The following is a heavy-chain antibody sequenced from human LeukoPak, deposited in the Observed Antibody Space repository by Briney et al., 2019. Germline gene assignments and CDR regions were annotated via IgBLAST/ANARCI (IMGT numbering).Heavy chain of an antibody. V-gene: IGHV1-8*01. CDR2: MNPNSGNT. CDR3: ARVSRYYDFWSGYYSYYYYGMDV. J-gene: IGHJ6*02. D-gene: IGHD3-3*01. CDR1: GYTFTSYD. Sequence: ASVKVSCKASGYTFTSYDINWVRQATGQGLEWMGWMNPNSGNTGYAQKFQGRVTMTRNTSISTAYTELSSLRSEDTAVYYCARVSRYYDFWSGYYSYYYYGMDVWGQGTTVTVSS.